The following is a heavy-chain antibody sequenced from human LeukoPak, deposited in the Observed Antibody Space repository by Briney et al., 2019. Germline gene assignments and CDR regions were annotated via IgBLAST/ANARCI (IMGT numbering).Heavy chain of an antibody. CDR1: GFTFSSYW. CDR3: ARDLTVRCSGGSCYSAFDY. J-gene: IGHJ4*02. CDR2: IKQDGSEK. D-gene: IGHD2-15*01. Sequence: PGGSLRLSCAASGFTFSSYWMSWVRQAPGKGLEWVANIKQDGSEKYYVDSVKGRFTISRDNAKSSLYLQMNSLRAEDTAVYYCARDLTVRCSGGSCYSAFDYWGQGTLVTVSS. V-gene: IGHV3-7*01.